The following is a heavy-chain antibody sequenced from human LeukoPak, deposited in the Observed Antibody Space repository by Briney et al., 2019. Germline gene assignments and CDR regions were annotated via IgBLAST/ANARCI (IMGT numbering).Heavy chain of an antibody. D-gene: IGHD5-18*01. CDR1: GGSLNSGGYS. V-gene: IGHV4-30-2*01. J-gene: IGHJ4*02. Sequence: PSQTLSLTCAVCGGSLNSGGYSGSWIRQPPGKGLEWMGYIYYSGSTYYNPSLKSRVTMSVDRSKNHFSLKLNSVTAADTAVYYCARGYGTFDFWGQGILVTVSS. CDR3: ARGYGTFDF. CDR2: IYYSGST.